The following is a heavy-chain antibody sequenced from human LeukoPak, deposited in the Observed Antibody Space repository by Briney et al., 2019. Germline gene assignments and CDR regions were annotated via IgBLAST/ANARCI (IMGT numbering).Heavy chain of an antibody. D-gene: IGHD6-13*01. CDR3: ARESAAGTELFHWYFDL. Sequence: KPSGTLSLTCAVSGGSISSSNWWSWVRQPPGKGLEWIGEIYHSGSTNYNPSLKSRVTISVDKSKNQFSLKLSSVTAADTAVYYCARESAAGTELFHWYFDLWGRGTLVTVSS. CDR2: IYHSGST. V-gene: IGHV4-4*02. CDR1: GGSISSSNW. J-gene: IGHJ2*01.